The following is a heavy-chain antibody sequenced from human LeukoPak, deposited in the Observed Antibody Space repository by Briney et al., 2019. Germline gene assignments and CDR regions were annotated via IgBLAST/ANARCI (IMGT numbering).Heavy chain of an antibody. CDR2: IIPILGIA. D-gene: IGHD1-7*01. J-gene: IGHJ4*02. CDR1: GCTFSSYA. V-gene: IGHV1-69*04. CDR3: ARESGPRREELPTSY. Sequence: SVKVSCKASGCTFSSYAISWVRQAPGQGLEWMGRIIPILGIANYAQKFQGRVTITADKSTSTAYMELSSLRSEDTAVYYCARESGPRREELPTSYWGQGTLVTVSS.